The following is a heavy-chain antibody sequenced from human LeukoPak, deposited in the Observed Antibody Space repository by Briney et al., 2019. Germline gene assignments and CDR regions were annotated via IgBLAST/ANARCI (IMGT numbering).Heavy chain of an antibody. CDR3: ARGLGCYDSCGP. CDR1: GFTFISYR. V-gene: IGHV3-21*01. J-gene: IGHJ5*02. Sequence: PGGSLRLSCAASGFTFISYRMNWVRQAPGKGLEWVSSISSSSSYIYYADSVKGRFTISRDNAKNSLYLQMNSLRAEDTAVYYCARGLGCYDSCGPWGQGTLVTVSS. CDR2: ISSSSSYI. D-gene: IGHD3-22*01.